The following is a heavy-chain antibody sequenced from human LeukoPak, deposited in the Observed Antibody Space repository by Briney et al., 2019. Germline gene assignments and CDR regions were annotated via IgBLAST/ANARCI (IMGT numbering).Heavy chain of an antibody. Sequence: SETLSLTCTVSGGSISSGDYYWSWIRQPPGKGLEWIGFISYSGNTYYNPSLQSRVSVSVDTSNNHFSLKLTSVTAADTAVYYCARTAPGTKYYFDYWGQGTLVTVSS. CDR1: GGSISSGDYY. D-gene: IGHD1-1*01. CDR3: ARTAPGTKYYFDY. V-gene: IGHV4-30-4*08. CDR2: ISYSGNT. J-gene: IGHJ4*02.